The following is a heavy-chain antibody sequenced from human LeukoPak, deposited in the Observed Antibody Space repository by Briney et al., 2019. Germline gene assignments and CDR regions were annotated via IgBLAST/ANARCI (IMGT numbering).Heavy chain of an antibody. Sequence: HPSETLSLTCTVSGDSATSGTFYWAWLRQPPGKGLEWIATVYYTGSTYYNPSLKSRVTISMDTSKNQFSLDLRSVVAPDTAVYYCARHSGSGSLSRPFDPWGQGTLVTVSS. J-gene: IGHJ5*02. V-gene: IGHV4-39*01. CDR2: VYYTGST. CDR1: GDSATSGTFY. D-gene: IGHD3-10*01. CDR3: ARHSGSGSLSRPFDP.